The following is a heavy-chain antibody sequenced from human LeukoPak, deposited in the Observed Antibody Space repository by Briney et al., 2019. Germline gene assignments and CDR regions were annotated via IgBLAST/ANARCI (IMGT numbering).Heavy chain of an antibody. CDR1: GFTFSSYW. V-gene: IGHV3-74*01. D-gene: IGHD4-17*01. CDR3: AKSTTGYYFDY. J-gene: IGHJ4*02. CDR2: IKSDGSST. Sequence: GGSLRLSCAASGFTFSSYWMHWVRQAPGKGLVWVSRIKSDGSSTTYADSVRGRFTLSRDNAKNTLYLQMNFLRAEDTAVYYCAKSTTGYYFDYWGQGTLVTVSS.